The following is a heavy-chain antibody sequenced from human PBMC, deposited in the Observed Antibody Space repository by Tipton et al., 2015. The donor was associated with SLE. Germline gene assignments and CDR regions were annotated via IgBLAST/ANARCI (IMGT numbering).Heavy chain of an antibody. J-gene: IGHJ4*02. CDR1: GGSVSSGSYY. CDR2: IYHSGST. CDR3: ARDLDGGNSGPFFDF. V-gene: IGHV4-61*01. Sequence: LSLTCTVSGGSVSSGSYYWSWIRQPPGKGLEWIGEIYHSGSTNYNASLKSRVTISVDKSKNQFSLKLSSVTAADTAVYFCARDLDGGNSGPFFDFWGQGTLVTVSS. D-gene: IGHD4-23*01.